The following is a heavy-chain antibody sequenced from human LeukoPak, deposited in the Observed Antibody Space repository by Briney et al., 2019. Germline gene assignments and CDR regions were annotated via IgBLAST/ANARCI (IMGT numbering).Heavy chain of an antibody. CDR2: IYYSETA. J-gene: IGHJ2*01. V-gene: IGHV4-61*01. CDR1: GYSISRGYY. CDR3: ARVYYSSSYDYWYFDL. D-gene: IGHD6-13*01. Sequence: SETLSLTCTVSGYSISRGYYWSWIRQPPGKGLEWIGYIYYSETANYNPSLKSRVTISVDTSKNQFSLKLTSVTAADTAVYYCARVYYSSSYDYWYFDLWGRGTLVTVSS.